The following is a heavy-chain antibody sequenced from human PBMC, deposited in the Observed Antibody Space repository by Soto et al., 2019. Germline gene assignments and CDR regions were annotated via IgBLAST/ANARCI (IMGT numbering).Heavy chain of an antibody. CDR1: GYTFTSYG. Sequence: GASVKVSCKASGYTFTSYGISWVRQAPGQGLEWMGWISAYNGNTNYAQKLQGRVTMTTDTSTSTAYMELRSLRSDDTAVYYCARRTIFGVALDAFAIWGQGTVVTVSS. J-gene: IGHJ3*02. CDR3: ARRTIFGVALDAFAI. CDR2: ISAYNGNT. V-gene: IGHV1-18*01. D-gene: IGHD3-3*01.